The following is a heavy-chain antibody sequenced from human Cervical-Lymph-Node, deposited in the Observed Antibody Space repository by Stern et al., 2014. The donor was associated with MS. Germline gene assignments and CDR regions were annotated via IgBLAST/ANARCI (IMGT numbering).Heavy chain of an antibody. Sequence: QVQLVESGAEVKKPGASVKVSCKASGYTFTSYGISWVRQAPGQGLEWMGWIRAYNGKTNFEQKLPGRVTMTTDTSTSTAYMELRSLRSDDTAVYYCARDARRIRTDGYNRYYYGMDVWGQGTTVTVSS. CDR2: IRAYNGKT. J-gene: IGHJ6*02. CDR1: GYTFTSYG. V-gene: IGHV1-18*01. D-gene: IGHD5-24*01. CDR3: ARDARRIRTDGYNRYYYGMDV.